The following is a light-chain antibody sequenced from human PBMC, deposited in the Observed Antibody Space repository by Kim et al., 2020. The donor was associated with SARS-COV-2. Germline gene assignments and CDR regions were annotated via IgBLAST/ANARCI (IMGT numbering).Light chain of an antibody. Sequence: QRVTISCTGSSSNIGTGYDVHWYQQLPGTAPKLLIYVNNNRPSGVPDRFSGSKSGTSASLAITGLQAEDEADYYCQSYDSSLTGYVFGTGTKVTVL. CDR1: SSNIGTGYD. J-gene: IGLJ1*01. CDR3: QSYDSSLTGYV. CDR2: VNN. V-gene: IGLV1-40*01.